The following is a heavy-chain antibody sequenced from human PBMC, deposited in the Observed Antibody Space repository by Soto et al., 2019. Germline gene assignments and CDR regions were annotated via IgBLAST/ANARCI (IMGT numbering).Heavy chain of an antibody. CDR2: INPSRGST. D-gene: IGHD6-13*01. Sequence: QVQLVQSGAEVKKPGASVRVSCKASTYSFTGYYVHWVRQAPGQGPEWMGRINPSRGSTDYAQQFQGRVTMTRDTSMSRDRSTTTVYMELRSLRSEDTATYYCTRSIITTAGTDAFELWGQGTVVTVSS. CDR3: TRSIITTAGTDAFEL. J-gene: IGHJ3*01. CDR1: TYSFTGYY. V-gene: IGHV1-46*03.